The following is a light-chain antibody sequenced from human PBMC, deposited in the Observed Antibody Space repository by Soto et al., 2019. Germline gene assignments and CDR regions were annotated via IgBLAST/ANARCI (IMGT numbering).Light chain of an antibody. Sequence: EIVLTQSPATLSLSPGERATLSCRASQTVSRYLSWYQQKPGQAPRLLIYGVSSRATGVPDRFSGSGSGTDFTLTISRLEPEDFAVYYCQQYTDWPLTFGQGTKVEVK. V-gene: IGKV3-20*01. CDR2: GVS. CDR3: QQYTDWPLT. CDR1: QTVSRY. J-gene: IGKJ1*01.